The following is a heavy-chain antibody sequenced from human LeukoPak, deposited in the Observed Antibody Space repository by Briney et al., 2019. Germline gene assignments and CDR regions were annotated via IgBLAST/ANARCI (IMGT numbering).Heavy chain of an antibody. CDR1: GYTFTGYY. J-gene: IGHJ4*02. V-gene: IGHV1-2*02. D-gene: IGHD2-2*01. CDR2: INPNSGGT. Sequence: APVKVSCKASGYTFTGYYMHWVRQAPGQGLEWMGWINPNSGGTNYAQKFQGRVTMTRDTSTSTAYMELSRLRSDDTAVYYCARDLSGYCSSTSCLSYEFGYWGQGTLVTVSS. CDR3: ARDLSGYCSSTSCLSYEFGY.